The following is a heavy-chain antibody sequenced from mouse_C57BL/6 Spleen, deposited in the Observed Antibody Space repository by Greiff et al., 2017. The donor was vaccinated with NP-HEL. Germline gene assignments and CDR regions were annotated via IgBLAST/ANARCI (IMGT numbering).Heavy chain of an antibody. Sequence: QVQLQQSGAELAKPGASGKLSCKASGYTFTSYGMHGENKRPGQGREGIGYINPSRGYTKYNQKFKDKATLTADKSSSTAYMQLSSLTYEDSAVYYCARVTTVVGGYFDYWGQGTTLTVSS. CDR3: ARVTTVVGGYFDY. V-gene: IGHV1-7*01. D-gene: IGHD1-1*01. CDR2: INPSRGYT. CDR1: GYTFTSYG. J-gene: IGHJ2*01.